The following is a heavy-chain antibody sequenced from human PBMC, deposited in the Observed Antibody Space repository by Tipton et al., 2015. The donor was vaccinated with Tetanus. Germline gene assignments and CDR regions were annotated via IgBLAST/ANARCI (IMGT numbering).Heavy chain of an antibody. CDR2: ITPIFGST. V-gene: IGHV1-69*01. Sequence: QLVQSGAEIKKPGSSVKVSCKPSGDIFTNYAITWVRQAPGQGFEWMGGITPIFGSTKYAQKFQGRVTITADQSTNTVYMDMSTLQSEDTAVYFCAKASKMATNWYHFDYWGQGTLVTVSS. D-gene: IGHD5-24*01. CDR1: GDIFTNYA. CDR3: AKASKMATNWYHFDY. J-gene: IGHJ4*02.